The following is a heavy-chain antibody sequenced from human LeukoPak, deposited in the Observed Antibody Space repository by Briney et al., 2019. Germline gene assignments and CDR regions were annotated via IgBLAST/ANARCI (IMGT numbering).Heavy chain of an antibody. J-gene: IGHJ3*02. Sequence: GGSLRLSCAASGFTFSSYAMSWVRQAPGKGLEWVGRIRSKLNKYATAYGESMKGRVTVSRDDSENTAFLQMNSLKSEDTAVYYCARHDYGRIAFDIWGRGTVVTVSS. CDR3: ARHDYGRIAFDI. V-gene: IGHV3-73*01. CDR2: IRSKLNKYAT. D-gene: IGHD4-17*01. CDR1: GFTFSSYA.